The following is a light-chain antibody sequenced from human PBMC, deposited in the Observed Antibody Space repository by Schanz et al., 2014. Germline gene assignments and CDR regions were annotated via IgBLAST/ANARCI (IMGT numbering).Light chain of an antibody. CDR3: SSYSSSPSYV. V-gene: IGLV1-40*01. CDR2: GNN. J-gene: IGLJ1*01. Sequence: QSVLTQPSSVSGAPGQRVTISCTGSSSNIGAGYDVHWYQPLPGTAPKLLIHGNNNRPSGVPDRFSGSKSGTSASLAITGLQPEDEADYYCSSYSSSPSYVFGTGTKLTVL. CDR1: SSNIGAGYD.